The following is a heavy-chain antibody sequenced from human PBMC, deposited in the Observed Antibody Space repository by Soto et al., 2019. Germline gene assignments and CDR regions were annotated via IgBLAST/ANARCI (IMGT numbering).Heavy chain of an antibody. CDR1: GFTFSSYS. V-gene: IGHV3-21*01. CDR2: ISSSSSYI. D-gene: IGHD2-15*01. J-gene: IGHJ6*03. Sequence: PGGSLRLSCAASGFTFSSYSMNWVRQAPGKGLEWVSSISSSSSYIYYADSVKGRFTISRDNAKNSLYLQMNSLRAEDTAVYYCARVGGDCSGGSCYYMDVWGKGTTVTVSS. CDR3: ARVGGDCSGGSCYYMDV.